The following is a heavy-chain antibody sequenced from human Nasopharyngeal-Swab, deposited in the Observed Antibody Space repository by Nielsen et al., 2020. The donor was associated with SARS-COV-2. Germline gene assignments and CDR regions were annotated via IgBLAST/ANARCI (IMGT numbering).Heavy chain of an antibody. V-gene: IGHV4-31*03. Sequence: SETLSLTSTVSGGSIRSGGYYWSWIRQHPGKGLEWIGYIYYSGSTYYNPSLKSRVTISVDTSKNKFSLKLSSMTAADTAVYYCARVAVAGNLDYWGQGTLVTVSS. J-gene: IGHJ4*02. D-gene: IGHD6-19*01. CDR2: IYYSGST. CDR3: ARVAVAGNLDY. CDR1: GGSIRSGGYY.